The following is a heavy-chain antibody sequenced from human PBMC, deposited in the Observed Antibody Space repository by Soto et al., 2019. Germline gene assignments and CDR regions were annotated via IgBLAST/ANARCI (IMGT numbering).Heavy chain of an antibody. CDR1: GFTFSSYW. Sequence: GGSLRLSCAASGFTFSSYWMSWVRQAPGKGLEWVANIKQDGSEKYYVDSVKGRFTISRDNAKNSLYLQMNSLRAEDTAVYYCARSVGELVYGSRWFDPWGQGTLVTVSS. V-gene: IGHV3-7*01. J-gene: IGHJ5*02. CDR3: ARSVGELVYGSRWFDP. D-gene: IGHD6-13*01. CDR2: IKQDGSEK.